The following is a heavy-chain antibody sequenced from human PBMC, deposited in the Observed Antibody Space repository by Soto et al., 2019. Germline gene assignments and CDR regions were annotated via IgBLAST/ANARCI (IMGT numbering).Heavy chain of an antibody. CDR2: IIPFLGST. V-gene: IGHV1-69*11. CDR1: GGTFRSYG. CDR3: ARLPLAWTGYYANGLDP. D-gene: IGHD3-9*01. Sequence: QVQLVQSAAEVKEPGSSVKVSCKASGGTFRSYGFTWVRQAPGQGLEWMGGIIPFLGSTKYAQKLQDRVTITADESTSPAYMERSSLISEDTAFYYCARLPLAWTGYYANGLDPWGRGTLVTVTS. J-gene: IGHJ5*02.